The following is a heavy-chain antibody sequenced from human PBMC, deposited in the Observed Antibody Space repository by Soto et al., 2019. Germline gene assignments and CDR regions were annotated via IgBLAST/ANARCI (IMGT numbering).Heavy chain of an antibody. CDR1: GFTFSSYG. V-gene: IGHV3-33*01. J-gene: IGHJ4*02. Sequence: AGGSLRLSCAASGFTFSSYGMHWVRQAPGKGLEWVAVIWYDGSNKYYADSVKGRFTISRDNSKNTLYLQMNSLRAEDTAVYYCARDLRVVPTYYFDYWGQGTLVTVSS. CDR3: ARDLRVVPTYYFDY. D-gene: IGHD4-17*01. CDR2: IWYDGSNK.